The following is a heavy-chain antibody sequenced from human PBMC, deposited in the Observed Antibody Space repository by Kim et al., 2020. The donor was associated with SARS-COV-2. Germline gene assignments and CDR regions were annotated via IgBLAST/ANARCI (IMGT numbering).Heavy chain of an antibody. CDR2: INPNSGGT. V-gene: IGHV1-2*02. CDR1: GYTFTGYY. Sequence: ASVKVSCKASGYTFTGYYMHWVRQAPGQGLEWMGWINPNSGGTNYAQKFQGRVTMTRDTSISTAYMELSRLRSDDTAVYYCARAGIWGLDYGGFDPWGQGTLVTVSS. D-gene: IGHD4-17*01. J-gene: IGHJ5*02. CDR3: ARAGIWGLDYGGFDP.